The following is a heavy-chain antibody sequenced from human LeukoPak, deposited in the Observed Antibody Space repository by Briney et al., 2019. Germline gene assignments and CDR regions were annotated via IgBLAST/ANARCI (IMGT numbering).Heavy chain of an antibody. CDR3: ATGSQRFLEWSAYGMDV. D-gene: IGHD3-3*01. Sequence: ASVKVSCKVSGYTLTELSMHWVRQSPGKGLEWMGGFDPEDGETIYAQKFQGRVTMTEDTSTDTAYMELSSLRSEDTAVYYCATGSQRFLEWSAYGMDVWGHGTTVTVSS. V-gene: IGHV1-24*01. CDR2: FDPEDGET. J-gene: IGHJ6*02. CDR1: GYTLTELS.